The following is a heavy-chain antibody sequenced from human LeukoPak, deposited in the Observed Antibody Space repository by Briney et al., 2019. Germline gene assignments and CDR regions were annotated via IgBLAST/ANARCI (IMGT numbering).Heavy chain of an antibody. D-gene: IGHD6-13*01. V-gene: IGHV4-34*01. CDR2: INHSGST. Sequence: PSETLSLTCAVSGGSFSGYYWSWIRQPPGKGLEWIGEINHSGSTNYNPSLKSRVTISVDTSKNQFSLKLSSVTAADTAVYYCARHYTPQGYSGSWYGLDYYGMDVWGQGTTVTVSS. CDR1: GGSFSGYY. J-gene: IGHJ6*02. CDR3: ARHYTPQGYSGSWYGLDYYGMDV.